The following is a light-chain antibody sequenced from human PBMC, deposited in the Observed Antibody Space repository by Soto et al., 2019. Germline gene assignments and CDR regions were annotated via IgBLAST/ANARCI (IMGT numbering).Light chain of an antibody. Sequence: DIVLTQSPDSLAVSLGERATMNCKCSLIFLYKSNNKNHLAWYQQKPGQPPQLIIYWASTRESGVPERFSGSGSGTDFTLTISSLEAEDVAFYWCQQYFDVPFTFGGGTKVDIK. V-gene: IGKV4-1*01. CDR2: WAS. J-gene: IGKJ4*01. CDR1: LIFLYKSNNKNH. CDR3: QQYFDVPFT.